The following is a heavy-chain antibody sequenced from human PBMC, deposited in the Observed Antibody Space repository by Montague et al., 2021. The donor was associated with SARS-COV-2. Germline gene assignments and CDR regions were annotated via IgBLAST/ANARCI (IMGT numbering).Heavy chain of an antibody. J-gene: IGHJ5*02. Sequence: SETLSLTCAVSGGPITSYYWNWIRQPPGKGPEYIGYIYHSGSTTYNPSLKSRVSISVDTSKNQFSLKLRSVTAADTAVYYCARGLENYGSGSRRFDPWGQGTLVTVSS. CDR2: IYHSGST. CDR3: ARGLENYGSGSRRFDP. CDR1: GGPITSYY. D-gene: IGHD3-10*01. V-gene: IGHV4-59*01.